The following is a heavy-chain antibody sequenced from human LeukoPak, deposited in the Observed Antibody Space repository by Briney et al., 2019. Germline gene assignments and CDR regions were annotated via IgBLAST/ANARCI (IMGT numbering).Heavy chain of an antibody. D-gene: IGHD6-19*01. Sequence: PGGSLRLSCASSGFTFDSYAMRWVRKAPGKGLEWVSAISWNSGDIDYADSVKGRFTISRDNAKNSLYLEMNSLRAEDTALYYCAKGAVAVGGTYFDIWGQGTMVTVSS. CDR1: GFTFDSYA. CDR3: AKGAVAVGGTYFDI. J-gene: IGHJ3*02. CDR2: ISWNSGDI. V-gene: IGHV3-9*01.